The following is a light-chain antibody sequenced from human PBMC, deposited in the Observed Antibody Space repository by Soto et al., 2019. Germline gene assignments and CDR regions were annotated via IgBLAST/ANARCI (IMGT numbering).Light chain of an antibody. Sequence: EIVLTQSPGTLSLSPGARATLSCRASQSVDSSYLAWYQQKPGQAPRLLIYGASSRATGIPDRFSGSGSGTDFTLTISRLEPEDFAVYYCQQYRSSPPITFGQGTRLEIK. CDR3: QQYRSSPPIT. CDR1: QSVDSSY. V-gene: IGKV3-20*01. J-gene: IGKJ5*01. CDR2: GAS.